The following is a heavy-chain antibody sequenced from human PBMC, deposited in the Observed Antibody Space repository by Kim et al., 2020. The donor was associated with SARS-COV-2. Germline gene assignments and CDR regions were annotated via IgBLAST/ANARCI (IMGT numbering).Heavy chain of an antibody. Sequence: GGSLRLSCAASGFTFTMYSMHWVRQAPGKGLEWVAFISFDGSNTDYADSVKGRFTVSRDSSKNTVFLEMGRLRLEDTALYFCARDPIYPSGRGYFDSWGPGTLVTVSS. CDR1: GFTFTMYS. J-gene: IGHJ4*02. D-gene: IGHD6-19*01. CDR3: ARDPIYPSGRGYFDS. V-gene: IGHV3-30*04. CDR2: ISFDGSNT.